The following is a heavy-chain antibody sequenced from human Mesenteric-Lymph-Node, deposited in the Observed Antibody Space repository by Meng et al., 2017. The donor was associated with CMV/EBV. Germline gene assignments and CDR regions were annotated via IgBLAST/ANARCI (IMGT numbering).Heavy chain of an antibody. D-gene: IGHD3-10*01. J-gene: IGHJ4*02. CDR2: IDHSGRT. CDR3: ARGSLNYYGSGSYYLP. Sequence: SETLSLTCAVYGDSFSGESAFSVYFWNWIRQPPGKGLEWIAQIDHSGRTKYNPSLKSRGTISVDTSRKQFSLRLTSVTAADTAVYYCARGSLNYYGSGSYYLPWGQGTLVTVSS. V-gene: IGHV4-34*01. CDR1: GDSFSGESAFSVYF.